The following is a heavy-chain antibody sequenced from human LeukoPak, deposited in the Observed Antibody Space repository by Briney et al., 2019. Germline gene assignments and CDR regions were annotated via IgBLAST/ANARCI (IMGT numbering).Heavy chain of an antibody. J-gene: IGHJ4*02. CDR1: GFTFSTFA. CDR3: ARYYYDSSGYPNFDY. V-gene: IGHV3-74*01. Sequence: PGGSLRLSCAASGFTFSTFAMIWVRQPPGKGLEWVSSINSDWSSTSYADSVKGRFTISRDNDKNTLYLQMNSLRAEDTAVYYCARYYYDSSGYPNFDYWGQGTLVTVSS. D-gene: IGHD3-22*01. CDR2: INSDWSST.